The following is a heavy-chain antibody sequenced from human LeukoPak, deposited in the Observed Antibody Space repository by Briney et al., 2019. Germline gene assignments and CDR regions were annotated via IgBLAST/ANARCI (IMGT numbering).Heavy chain of an antibody. CDR2: IGGSGGST. J-gene: IGHJ4*02. V-gene: IGHV3-23*01. CDR1: GFTFSSYA. CDR3: AKDVGVCRYGSCYWTNFDY. Sequence: PGGSLRLSCAASGFTFSSYAMSWVRQAPGKGLEWVSAIGGSGGSTYYADSVKGRFTISRDNSKNTLYLQMNSLRAEDTAVYYCAKDVGVCRYGSCYWTNFDYWGQGTLVAVSS. D-gene: IGHD2-15*01.